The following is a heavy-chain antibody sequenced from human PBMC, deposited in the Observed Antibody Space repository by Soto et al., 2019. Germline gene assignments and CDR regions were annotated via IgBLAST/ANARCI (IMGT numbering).Heavy chain of an antibody. J-gene: IGHJ4*02. CDR3: ARSTLYGDYECFDY. D-gene: IGHD4-17*01. CDR1: GGSISSYY. V-gene: IGHV4-59*01. CDR2: IYYSGST. Sequence: PSETLSLTCTVSGGSISSYYWSWIRQPPGKGLEWIGYIYYSGSTNYNPSLKSRVTISVDTSKNQFSLKLSSVTAADTAVYYCARSTLYGDYECFDYWGQGTLVTVSS.